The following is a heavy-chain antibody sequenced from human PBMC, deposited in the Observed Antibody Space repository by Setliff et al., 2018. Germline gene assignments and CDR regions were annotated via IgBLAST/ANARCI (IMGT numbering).Heavy chain of an antibody. CDR3: ERPAYEILTGYSALHYYFAS. Sequence: PSETLSLTFAVYGGSFSTYYWGWIRQPPGKGLEWIVTIYYRGSTYYSPSLKIRVTITVDTSKNQFALNLTSVTAADTAVFFRERPAYEILTGYSALHYYFASWGQGTLVTVSS. D-gene: IGHD3-9*01. CDR2: IYYRGST. CDR1: GGSFSTYY. J-gene: IGHJ4*02. V-gene: IGHV4-39*01.